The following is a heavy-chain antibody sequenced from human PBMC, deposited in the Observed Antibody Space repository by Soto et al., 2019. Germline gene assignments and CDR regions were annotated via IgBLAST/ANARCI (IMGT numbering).Heavy chain of an antibody. CDR3: ARDARNANLDP. J-gene: IGHJ5*02. CDR1: GFTFNRYS. CDR2: IHGSWSTI. Sequence: GGSLRLSCAASGFTFNRYSMNWVRQAPGKGLEWVSYIHGSWSTIYYADSVKGRFIISRDNAKNSLYLQMNSLRVEDTAVYYCARDARNANLDPWGQGTLVTVSS. V-gene: IGHV3-48*01.